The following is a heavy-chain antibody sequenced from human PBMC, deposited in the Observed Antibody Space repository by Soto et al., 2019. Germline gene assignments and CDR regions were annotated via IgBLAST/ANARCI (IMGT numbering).Heavy chain of an antibody. CDR2: TYYRSKWYN. Sequence: SQTLSLTCAISGDSVSINSAAWNWIRQSPSRGLEWLGRTYYRSKWYNDYAVSVKSRITINPDTSKNQFSLQLNSVTPEDTAVYYCARYCSGGSCYREVYGMDVWGQGTTVTVSS. CDR1: GDSVSINSAA. CDR3: ARYCSGGSCYREVYGMDV. D-gene: IGHD2-15*01. V-gene: IGHV6-1*01. J-gene: IGHJ6*02.